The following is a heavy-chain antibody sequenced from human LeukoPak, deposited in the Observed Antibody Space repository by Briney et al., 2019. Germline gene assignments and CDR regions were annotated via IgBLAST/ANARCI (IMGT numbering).Heavy chain of an antibody. Sequence: GGSLSLSCAASGYSVSSNYWSWDRQPPGKGLEWVSVIYNGGNAFYEDSVKGRFTISRDTSKNTLYLKLNTLRAEDTAVYYCAKALGVYSNSPVDYWGQGTLVTVSS. D-gene: IGHD6-6*01. V-gene: IGHV3-53*01. CDR2: IYNGGNA. CDR1: GYSVSSNY. J-gene: IGHJ4*02. CDR3: AKALGVYSNSPVDY.